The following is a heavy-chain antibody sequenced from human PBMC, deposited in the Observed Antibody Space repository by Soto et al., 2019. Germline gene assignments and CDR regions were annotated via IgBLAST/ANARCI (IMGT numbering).Heavy chain of an antibody. CDR2: ISYDGSNK. J-gene: IGHJ4*02. V-gene: IGHV3-30-3*01. CDR1: GFTFSSYA. CDR3: ARDQDPSDPGLDY. Sequence: QVQLVESGGGVVQPGRSLRLSCAASGFTFSSYAMHWVRQAPGKGLEWVAVISYDGSNKYYADSVKGRFTISRDNSKNTLYLKMNSLRAEDTAVYYCARDQDPSDPGLDYWGLGTLVTVSS.